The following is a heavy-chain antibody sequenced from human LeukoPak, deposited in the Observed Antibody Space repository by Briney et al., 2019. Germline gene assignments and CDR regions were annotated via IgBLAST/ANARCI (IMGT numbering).Heavy chain of an antibody. J-gene: IGHJ2*01. CDR3: ASAGIAGSWYDWYFDL. V-gene: IGHV4-59*08. CDR2: IYYSGTT. CDR1: GGFLRRHY. Sequence: PSETLSLTCTASGGFLRRHYWSWIRQSPGKGLEWIGYIYYSGTTNYNPSLKSRVTISIDTSHFSLKLSSVTAADTAVYYCASAGIAGSWYDWYFDLWGRGTLVTVSS. D-gene: IGHD6-13*01.